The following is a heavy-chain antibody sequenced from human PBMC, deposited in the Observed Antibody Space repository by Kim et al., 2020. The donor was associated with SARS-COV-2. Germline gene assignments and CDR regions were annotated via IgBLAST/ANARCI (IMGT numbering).Heavy chain of an antibody. J-gene: IGHJ5*02. CDR1: GGSISSYY. CDR3: ARDDSSGYYHP. D-gene: IGHD3-22*01. CDR2: IYYSGST. V-gene: IGHV4-59*13. Sequence: SETLSLTCTVSGGSISSYYWSWIRQPPGKGLEWIGYIYYSGSTNYNPSLKSRVTISVDTSKNQFSLKLSSVTAADTAVYYCARDDSSGYYHPWGQGTLVTVSS.